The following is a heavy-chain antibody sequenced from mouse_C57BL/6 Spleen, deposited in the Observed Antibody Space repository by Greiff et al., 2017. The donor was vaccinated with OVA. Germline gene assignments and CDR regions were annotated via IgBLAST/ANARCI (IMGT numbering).Heavy chain of an antibody. V-gene: IGHV5-16*01. CDR3: AREQMSNYGYYFDD. D-gene: IGHD2-5*01. CDR2: INYDGSST. Sequence: EVKLMESEGGLVQPGSSMKLSCTASGFTFSDYYMAWVRQVPEKGLEWVANINYDGSSTYYLDSLKSRFIISRDNAKNILYLQMSSLKSEDTATYYCAREQMSNYGYYFDDWGQGTTLTVSS. J-gene: IGHJ2*01. CDR1: GFTFSDYY.